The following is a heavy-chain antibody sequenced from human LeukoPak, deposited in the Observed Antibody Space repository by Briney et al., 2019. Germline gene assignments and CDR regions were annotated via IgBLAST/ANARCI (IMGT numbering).Heavy chain of an antibody. V-gene: IGHV1-3*01. CDR2: INAGNGNT. CDR3: ARRVEMATNDY. J-gene: IGHJ4*02. CDR1: GYTFTSYA. Sequence: ASVKVSCKASGYTFTSYAIHWVRQAPGQRLEWMGWINAGNGNTKYSQKFQGRVTITRDTSASTAYMEVSSLRSDDTAVYYCARRVEMATNDYWGQGTLVTVSS. D-gene: IGHD5-24*01.